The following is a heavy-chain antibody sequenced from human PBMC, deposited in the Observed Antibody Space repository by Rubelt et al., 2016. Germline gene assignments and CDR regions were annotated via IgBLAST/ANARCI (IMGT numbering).Heavy chain of an antibody. J-gene: IGHJ6*04. CDR2: VYPDDSDT. Sequence: EVQLVQSGAEVKKPGESLKISCKGSGYSFTNYWIGWVRQMPGKGLEWMGIVYPDDSDTRYSPAFQGQVTMSAAKSTSTVYLQWSSLKASDTAIYYCARQPNFMDVWGKGTAVTVSS. V-gene: IGHV5-51*01. CDR3: ARQPNFMDV. D-gene: IGHD1-1*01. CDR1: GYSFTNYW.